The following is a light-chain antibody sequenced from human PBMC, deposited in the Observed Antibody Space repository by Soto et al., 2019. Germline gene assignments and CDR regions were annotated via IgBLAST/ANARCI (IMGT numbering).Light chain of an antibody. CDR3: AAWDDSLNGPG. V-gene: IGLV1-44*01. CDR2: SNN. CDR1: SSNVGSYT. Sequence: QSVLTQPPSASGTPGQRVTISCSGSSSNVGSYTVNWYQQLPGTAPKLLIYSNNQRPSGVPDRFSGSKSGTSASLAISGLQSEDEADYFCAAWDDSLNGPGFGGGTKVTVL. J-gene: IGLJ2*01.